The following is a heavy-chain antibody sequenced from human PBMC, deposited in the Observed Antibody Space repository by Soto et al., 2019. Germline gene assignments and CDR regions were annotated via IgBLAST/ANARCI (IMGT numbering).Heavy chain of an antibody. CDR2: VYYSGST. Sequence: SETLSLTCTVSGGSISTYYWGWIRQPPGKGLEWIGSVYYSGSTYYNPSLKSRLTISADTSKNQFSLRLTSVTAADTAVYFCATRIAATATVYWGQGTLVTVSS. CDR3: ATRIAATATVY. V-gene: IGHV4-59*05. J-gene: IGHJ4*02. D-gene: IGHD6-13*01. CDR1: GGSISTYY.